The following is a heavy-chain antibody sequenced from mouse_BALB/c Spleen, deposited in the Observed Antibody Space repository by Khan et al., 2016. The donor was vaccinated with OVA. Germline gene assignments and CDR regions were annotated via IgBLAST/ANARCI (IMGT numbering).Heavy chain of an antibody. D-gene: IGHD1-1*01. CDR1: GYTFTDYI. V-gene: IGHV1-77*01. Sequence: QVQLQQSVPELVNPGASLKVSCKASGYTFTDYIIGWVKQSTRQGLEWIGDIFPGSGTPYYNEKFKDKATLTVDKSSNTAYMQLSSLTSEDSAVYFCARGGYSVFAYWGQGTLVTVSA. J-gene: IGHJ3*01. CDR3: ARGGYSVFAY. CDR2: IFPGSGTP.